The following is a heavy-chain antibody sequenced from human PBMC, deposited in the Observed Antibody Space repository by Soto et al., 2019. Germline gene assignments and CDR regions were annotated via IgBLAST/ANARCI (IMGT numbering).Heavy chain of an antibody. Sequence: PSETLSLTCTVSGGSISSGDYYWSWIRQPPGKGLEWIGYIYYSGSTYYNPSLKSRVTISVDTSKNQFSLKLSSVTAADTAVYYCARAPDECTRGYSYPTEYYFDNWGQGTLVTVSS. CDR3: ARAPDECTRGYSYPTEYYFDN. V-gene: IGHV4-30-4*01. CDR2: IYYSGST. D-gene: IGHD3-3*01. J-gene: IGHJ4*02. CDR1: GGSISSGDYY.